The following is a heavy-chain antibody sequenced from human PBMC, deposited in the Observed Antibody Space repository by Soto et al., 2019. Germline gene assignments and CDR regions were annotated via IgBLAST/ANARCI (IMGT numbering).Heavy chain of an antibody. J-gene: IGHJ1*01. CDR1: GFAFSNYG. CDR2: ISYDGSNK. D-gene: IGHD6-13*01. Sequence: QVQLVESGGGVVQPGRSLRLSCAASGFAFSNYGMHWVRQAPGKGLEWVAVISYDGSNKYYADSVKGRFTISRDNSKNTLLLQMTSPRAEETAAYYWAKALQVLVQGPYFWGQGTLVTVSS. CDR3: AKALQVLVQGPYF. V-gene: IGHV3-30*18.